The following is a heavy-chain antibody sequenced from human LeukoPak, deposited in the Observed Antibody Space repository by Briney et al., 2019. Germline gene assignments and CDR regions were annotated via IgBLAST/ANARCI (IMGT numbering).Heavy chain of an antibody. CDR1: GYTFTNYG. V-gene: IGHV1-18*01. CDR2: ISAYNGKT. J-gene: IGHJ3*02. CDR3: ARLYYYDSSGYSVTNDAFDI. D-gene: IGHD3-22*01. Sequence: ASVKVSCKASGYTFTNYGITWMRQAPGQGLEWMGWISAYNGKTNYAQTLQGRVTMTTDTSTSTAYMELRSLRSDDTAVYYCARLYYYDSSGYSVTNDAFDIWGQGTMVTVSS.